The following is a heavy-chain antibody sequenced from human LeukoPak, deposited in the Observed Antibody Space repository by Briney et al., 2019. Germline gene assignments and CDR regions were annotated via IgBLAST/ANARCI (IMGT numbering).Heavy chain of an antibody. V-gene: IGHV4-39*01. CDR3: ARRAHYGGNSRWFDP. J-gene: IGHJ5*02. CDR2: IYYSGTT. CDR1: SGSISRSGDY. D-gene: IGHD4-23*01. Sequence: SSETLSLTCTVSSGSISRSGDYWGWIRQSPGKGLEWIGSIYYSGTTYYNPSLKSRVTIFVDTSKNQFSLKLNSVTAADTAVYYCARRAHYGGNSRWFDPWGQGTLVTVSS.